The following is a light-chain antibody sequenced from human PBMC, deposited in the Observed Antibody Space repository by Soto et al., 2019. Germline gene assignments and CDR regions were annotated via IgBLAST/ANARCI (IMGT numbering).Light chain of an antibody. CDR3: QQYNNWPPWT. Sequence: EIVMTQSPATLSVSPGERATLSCRASQSVSSNLAWYQQKPGQAPRLLIYGASTRATGIPARFSGSRSWTEFTLTISSRQSEDFAVYYCQQYNNWPPWTFGPGTKVDIK. CDR2: GAS. J-gene: IGKJ3*01. CDR1: QSVSSN. V-gene: IGKV3-15*01.